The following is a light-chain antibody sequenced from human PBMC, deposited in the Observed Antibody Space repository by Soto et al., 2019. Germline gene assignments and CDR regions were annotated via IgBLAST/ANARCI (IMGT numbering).Light chain of an antibody. V-gene: IGKV1-9*01. CDR1: QDISTS. Sequence: DIQLTQSPSFLSASVGDRVTVSCRASQDISTSLAWFQQKAGKVPQLLVYPASTLQDGVPSRFSGSGSGTYFTLTSNNLQAEDVATYYCQHRRTYPFSFGQGTKVDIK. CDR2: PAS. CDR3: QHRRTYPFS. J-gene: IGKJ2*03.